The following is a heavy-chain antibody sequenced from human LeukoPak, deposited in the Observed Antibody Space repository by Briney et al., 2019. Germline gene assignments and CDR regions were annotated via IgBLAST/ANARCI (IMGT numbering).Heavy chain of an antibody. Sequence: PGGSLRLSCAASGFTFSSYAMSWVRQTPGKGLEWVAATSSRDAGTYHADSVRGRFTISRDNSKNTLYLQMNSLRAEDAAVYFCAKAPVTSCRGAYCYPFDSWGQGTLVTVSS. CDR2: TSSRDAGT. CDR1: GFTFSSYA. CDR3: AKAPVTSCRGAYCYPFDS. J-gene: IGHJ4*02. D-gene: IGHD2-21*01. V-gene: IGHV3-23*01.